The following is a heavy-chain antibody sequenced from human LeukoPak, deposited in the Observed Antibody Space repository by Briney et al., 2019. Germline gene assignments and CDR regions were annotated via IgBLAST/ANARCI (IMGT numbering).Heavy chain of an antibody. CDR3: ARGKRVDFGVVIMGGVVDY. V-gene: IGHV1-18*01. CDR1: GYTFTSYG. D-gene: IGHD3-3*01. J-gene: IGHJ4*02. CDR2: ISAYNGNT. Sequence: ASVKVSCKASGYTFTSYGISWVRQAPGQGLEWMGWISAYNGNTNYAQKLQGRVTMTTDTSTSTAYMELRGLRSDDTAVYYCARGKRVDFGVVIMGGVVDYWGQGTLVTVSS.